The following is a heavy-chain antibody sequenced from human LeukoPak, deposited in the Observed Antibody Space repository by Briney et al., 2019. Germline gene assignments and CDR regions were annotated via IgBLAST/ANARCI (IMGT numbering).Heavy chain of an antibody. Sequence: GGSLRLSCAASGFTFSSYAMSWVRQAPGKGLEWVSAISGSGGSTYYADSVKGRFTISRDNSKNTLYLQMNSLGAEDTAVYYCAKGVRIATGPWIQLWSETFDYWGQGTLVTVSS. D-gene: IGHD5-18*01. CDR2: ISGSGGST. CDR1: GFTFSSYA. CDR3: AKGVRIATGPWIQLWSETFDY. V-gene: IGHV3-23*01. J-gene: IGHJ4*02.